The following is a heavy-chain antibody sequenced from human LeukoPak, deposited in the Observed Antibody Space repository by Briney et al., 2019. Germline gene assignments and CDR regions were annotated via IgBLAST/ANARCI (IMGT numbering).Heavy chain of an antibody. Sequence: PGGSLRLSCAASGFIFSNYGMHWVRQAPGKGLKWVAFIRYDGSDKYYADSVKGRFTISRDNSKNTLYLHMNSLRAEDTAVYYCAKEHHYDSSGYYYWGQGTLVTVSS. CDR2: IRYDGSDK. J-gene: IGHJ4*02. CDR1: GFIFSNYG. V-gene: IGHV3-30*02. D-gene: IGHD3-22*01. CDR3: AKEHHYDSSGYYY.